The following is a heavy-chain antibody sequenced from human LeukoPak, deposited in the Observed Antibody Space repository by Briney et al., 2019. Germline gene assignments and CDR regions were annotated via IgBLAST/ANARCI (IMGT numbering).Heavy chain of an antibody. V-gene: IGHV1-69*13. CDR1: GYTFTSYG. Sequence: SVKVSCKASGYTFTSYGISWVRQAPGQGLEWMGGIVPIFGTSNYAQKFQGRVTITADQSTRTAYMELSSLRSEDTAVYYCARSNCGSTSCYGGSDYWGLGTLVTVSS. CDR3: ARSNCGSTSCYGGSDY. D-gene: IGHD2-2*01. CDR2: IVPIFGTS. J-gene: IGHJ4*02.